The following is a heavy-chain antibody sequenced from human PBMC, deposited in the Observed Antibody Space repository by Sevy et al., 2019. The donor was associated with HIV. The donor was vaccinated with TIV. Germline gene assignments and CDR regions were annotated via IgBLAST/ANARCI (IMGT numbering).Heavy chain of an antibody. D-gene: IGHD3-22*01. Sequence: ASVKVSCKSSGGTFSRYPFSWVRQAPGQGLEWMGGIIPIFGTTNYAQKFQGRVTITADESTSTAYMELSSLRSEDTGVYYCALAAQVTMKVAGGFFEYWGKGTLVTVSS. J-gene: IGHJ4*02. CDR2: IIPIFGTT. V-gene: IGHV1-69*13. CDR3: ALAAQVTMKVAGGFFEY. CDR1: GGTFSRYP.